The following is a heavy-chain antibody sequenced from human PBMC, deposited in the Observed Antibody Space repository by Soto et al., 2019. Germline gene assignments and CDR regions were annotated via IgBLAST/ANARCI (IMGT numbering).Heavy chain of an antibody. J-gene: IGHJ4*02. Sequence: QVQLQESGPGLVKPSQTLSLTCTVSGGSINSGGYCWSWIRQHPGKGLDWIGCISYGGSTSYNPHLXSXFTISVDTSKNQFSLKLSSVTAADTAVYYWSRGILVWGQGTLITVSS. V-gene: IGHV4-31*01. D-gene: IGHD5-18*01. CDR3: SRGILV. CDR2: ISYGGST. CDR1: GGSINSGGYC.